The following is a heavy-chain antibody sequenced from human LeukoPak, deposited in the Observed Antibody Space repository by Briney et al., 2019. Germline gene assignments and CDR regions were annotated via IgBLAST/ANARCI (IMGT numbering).Heavy chain of an antibody. Sequence: SETLSLTCAVYGGSFSGYYWSWIRQPPGKGLEWIGEINHSGSTNYNPSLKSRVTISVDTSKNQSSLKLSSVTAADTAVYYCARGPPPYYDFWSGYYTNFDYWGQGTLVTVSS. J-gene: IGHJ4*02. CDR2: INHSGST. CDR3: ARGPPPYYDFWSGYYTNFDY. D-gene: IGHD3-3*01. CDR1: GGSFSGYY. V-gene: IGHV4-34*01.